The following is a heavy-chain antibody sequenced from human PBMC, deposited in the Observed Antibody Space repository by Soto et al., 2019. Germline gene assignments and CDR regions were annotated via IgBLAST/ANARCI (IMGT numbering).Heavy chain of an antibody. J-gene: IGHJ6*02. CDR3: ASMRGDILTGYYKAPYYYYYGMDV. V-gene: IGHV1-18*01. CDR2: ISAYNGNT. D-gene: IGHD3-9*01. Sequence: GASVKVSCKASGYTFTSYVISWVRQAPGQGLEWMGWISAYNGNTNYAQKLQSRVTMTTDTSTSTAYMELRSLRSDDTAVYYCASMRGDILTGYYKAPYYYYYGMDVWGQGTTVTVSS. CDR1: GYTFTSYV.